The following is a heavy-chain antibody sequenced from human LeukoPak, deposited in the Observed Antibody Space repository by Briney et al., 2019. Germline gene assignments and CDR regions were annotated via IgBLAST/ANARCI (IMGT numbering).Heavy chain of an antibody. CDR1: GFNFRSYG. CDR2: IWYDGSNR. J-gene: IGHJ4*02. CDR3: ASFDGHYFFDY. Sequence: GTSLRLSCAASGFNFRSYGMHWVRQAPGKGLEWVALIWYDGSNRNYADSVKGRFSISRDNSMNTLYLQMNGLRADDTAVYYCASFDGHYFFDYWGQGVMVTVSS. D-gene: IGHD3-9*01. V-gene: IGHV3-33*01.